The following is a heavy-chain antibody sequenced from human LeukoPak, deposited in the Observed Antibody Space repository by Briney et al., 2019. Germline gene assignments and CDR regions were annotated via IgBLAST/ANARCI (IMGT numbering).Heavy chain of an antibody. CDR2: INPNGGST. D-gene: IGHD1-1*01. V-gene: IGHV1-46*01. CDR3: ARVRTTDSRGSNNWFDP. J-gene: IGHJ5*02. Sequence: ASVKVSCKASGYTFTSYYMHWVRQAPGQGLEWMGIINPNGGSTSYAQKFQGRVTMTRDTSTSTVYMELSSLRSEDTAVYYCARVRTTDSRGSNNWFDPRGQGTLVTVSS. CDR1: GYTFTSYY.